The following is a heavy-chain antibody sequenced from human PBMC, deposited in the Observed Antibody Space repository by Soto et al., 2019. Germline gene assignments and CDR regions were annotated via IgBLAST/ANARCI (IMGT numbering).Heavy chain of an antibody. CDR3: ARGLFNIDF. Sequence: QVQLVQSGAEVMKPGASLKVSCEASGYGFTTYGITWVRQAPGQGLEWMGWISANNGNTNYAGRFQGRLTMTTDTSTSTAYVELRSLRSDDTAVYYCARGLFNIDFWGQGTLVTVSS. CDR2: ISANNGNT. J-gene: IGHJ4*02. CDR1: GYGFTTYG. V-gene: IGHV1-18*01.